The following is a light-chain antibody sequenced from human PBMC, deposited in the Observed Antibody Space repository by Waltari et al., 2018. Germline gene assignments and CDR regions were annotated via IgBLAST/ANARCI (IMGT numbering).Light chain of an antibody. CDR1: QSVGRS. Sequence: EIVLTQSPGTLSLSPGERATLSCRASQSVGRSLAWYQQKPGQAPRLLIYDASRRATGIPDRFGGGGSGTDFSLTLNRLEPEDVAVYYCQNYVRLPATFGQGTKVEVK. CDR3: QNYVRLPAT. CDR2: DAS. V-gene: IGKV3-20*01. J-gene: IGKJ1*01.